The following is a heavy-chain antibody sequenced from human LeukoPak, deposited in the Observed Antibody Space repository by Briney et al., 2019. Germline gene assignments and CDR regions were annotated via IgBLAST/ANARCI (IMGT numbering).Heavy chain of an antibody. CDR3: ARADQLTIVGATCLDY. V-gene: IGHV3-74*01. CDR2: INSDGSST. D-gene: IGHD1-26*01. J-gene: IGHJ4*02. Sequence: GGSLRLSCAASGFTFSSYWMHWVRQAPGKRLVWVSRINSDGSSTSYADSVKGRFTISRDNAKNTLYLQMNSLRAEDTAVYYCARADQLTIVGATCLDYWGQGTLVTVSS. CDR1: GFTFSSYW.